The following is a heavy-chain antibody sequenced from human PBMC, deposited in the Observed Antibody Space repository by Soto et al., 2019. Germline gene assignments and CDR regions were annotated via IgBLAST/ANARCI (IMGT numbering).Heavy chain of an antibody. D-gene: IGHD1-26*01. J-gene: IGHJ3*02. V-gene: IGHV1-18*01. CDR1: GYTFTSYG. CDR3: ARDSKSGSYSFPETHDDAFDI. CDR2: ISAYNGNT. Sequence: GASVKVSCKASGYTFTSYGISWVRQAPGQGLEWMGWISAYNGNTNYAQKLQGRVTMTTDTSTSTAYMELRSLRSDDTAVYYCARDSKSGSYSFPETHDDAFDIWGQGTMVTVSS.